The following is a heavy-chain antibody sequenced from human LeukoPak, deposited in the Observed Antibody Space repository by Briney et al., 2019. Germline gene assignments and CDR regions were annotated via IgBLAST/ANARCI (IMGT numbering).Heavy chain of an antibody. Sequence: PGGSLRLSCAASGFTFSSYSMNWVRQAPGKGLEWVSSISSSSSYIYYADSVKGRFTISRDNAKNSLYLQMNSLRAEDTAVYYCARDRSGSGWYLGFDPWGQGTLVTVSS. CDR1: GFTFSSYS. V-gene: IGHV3-21*01. D-gene: IGHD6-19*01. J-gene: IGHJ5*02. CDR2: ISSSSSYI. CDR3: ARDRSGSGWYLGFDP.